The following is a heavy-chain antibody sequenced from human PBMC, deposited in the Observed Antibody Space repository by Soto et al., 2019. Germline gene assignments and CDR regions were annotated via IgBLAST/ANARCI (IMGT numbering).Heavy chain of an antibody. Sequence: QITLKESGPSPVKPTQTLTVTCTFSGFSLSNSGVGVAWIRQPPGKALEWLALIYGDNDKRYSPSLKTRLTITKDTSKTPVVLTMTNMDPVDTATYYCAHSTLHDYGDYDPGTSHVFDSWGQGTLVTVSS. CDR2: IYGDNDK. J-gene: IGHJ4*02. CDR3: AHSTLHDYGDYDPGTSHVFDS. CDR1: GFSLSNSGVG. D-gene: IGHD4-17*01. V-gene: IGHV2-5*02.